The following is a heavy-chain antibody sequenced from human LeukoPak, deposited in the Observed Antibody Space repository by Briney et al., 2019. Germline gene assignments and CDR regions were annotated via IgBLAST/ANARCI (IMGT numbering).Heavy chain of an antibody. J-gene: IGHJ4*02. CDR2: IRSDGGNT. D-gene: IGHD2-8*01. CDR3: ARELGCMTSPPVFGH. V-gene: IGHV3-30*02. Sequence: GGSLRLSCAASGFTFRSYGIHWVRQAPGKGLEWVAFIRSDGGNTYYADSVEGRFTISRDNSKNMLYLQMHSLTAEDTAVFYCARELGCMTSPPVFGHWGQGTLVTVSS. CDR1: GFTFRSYG.